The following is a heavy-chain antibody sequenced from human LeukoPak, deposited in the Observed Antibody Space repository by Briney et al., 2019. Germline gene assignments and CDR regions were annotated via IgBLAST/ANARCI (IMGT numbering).Heavy chain of an antibody. CDR3: AKDNDAYGDSYFDS. D-gene: IGHD4-17*01. Sequence: GGSLRLSCAASGFSFSNYGFHWVSKTPPKGLEGVAVIWHDGSHAYYADSVKGRFTISRDNAKNTVYLQMDSLRVEDTAIYYCAKDNDAYGDSYFDSWGQGTLVTVSS. CDR1: GFSFSNYG. V-gene: IGHV3-33*06. CDR2: IWHDGSHA. J-gene: IGHJ4*02.